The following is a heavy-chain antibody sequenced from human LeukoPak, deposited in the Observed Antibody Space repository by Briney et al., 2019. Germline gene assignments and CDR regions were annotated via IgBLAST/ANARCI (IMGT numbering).Heavy chain of an antibody. CDR2: IYTSGST. V-gene: IGHV4-4*07. J-gene: IGHJ3*02. Sequence: SETLSLTCTVSGGSISSYYWSWIRQPAGRGRGWIGRIYTSGSTNYNPSLKSRVTMSVDTSKNQFSLKLSSVTAADTAVYYCARNKYGDDAFDIWGQGTMVTVSS. D-gene: IGHD4-17*01. CDR1: GGSISSYY. CDR3: ARNKYGDDAFDI.